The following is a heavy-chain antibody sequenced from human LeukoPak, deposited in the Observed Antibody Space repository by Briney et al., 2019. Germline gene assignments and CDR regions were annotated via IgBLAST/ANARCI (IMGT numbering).Heavy chain of an antibody. CDR1: GFTFRNYG. Sequence: PGRSLRLSCAASGFTFRNYGMNWVRQAPGKGLEWVSYISSTSTYIYYADSVKGRFTISRDNAKNSLYLQMNSLRDEDTAVYYCARDYCSSSICYGGGPYYFHYWGQGTLVTVSS. CDR2: ISSTSTYI. CDR3: ARDYCSSSICYGGGPYYFHY. V-gene: IGHV3-48*02. J-gene: IGHJ4*02. D-gene: IGHD2-2*01.